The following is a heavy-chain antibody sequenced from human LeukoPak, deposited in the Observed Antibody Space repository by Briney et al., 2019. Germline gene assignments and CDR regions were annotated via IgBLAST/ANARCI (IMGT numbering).Heavy chain of an antibody. J-gene: IGHJ4*02. Sequence: GGSLRLSCAASGFTFSSHWMSWVRQAPGKGLEWVSSITSSSSYIYYADSVKGRFTISRDNAKNSLYLQMNSLRAEDTAVYYCARHVVAVGFDYWGQGTLVTVSS. V-gene: IGHV3-21*01. CDR2: ITSSSSYI. CDR3: ARHVVAVGFDY. CDR1: GFTFSSHW. D-gene: IGHD3-22*01.